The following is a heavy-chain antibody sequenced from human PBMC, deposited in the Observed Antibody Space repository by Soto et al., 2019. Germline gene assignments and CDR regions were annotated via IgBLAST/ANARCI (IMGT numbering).Heavy chain of an antibody. CDR3: GKLIPAPWGLDV. CDR2: ISGSGGST. J-gene: IGHJ6*02. Sequence: EVQLLESGGGLVQPGGSLRLSCAASGFTFSSYAMSWVRQAPGKGLEWVSAISGSGGSTYYADSVKGRFTISRDNSKNPLYLQMKRLGAGERAVFFWGKLIPAPWGLDVWGQGPPVPV. D-gene: IGHD3-16*01. CDR1: GFTFSSYA. V-gene: IGHV3-23*01.